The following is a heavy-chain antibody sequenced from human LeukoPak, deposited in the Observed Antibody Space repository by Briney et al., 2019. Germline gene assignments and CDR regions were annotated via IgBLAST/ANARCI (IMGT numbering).Heavy chain of an antibody. Sequence: SETLSLTCTVSGGSISSYYWSWIRQPAGKGLEWIGRIYTSGSTNYNPSLKSRVTMSVDTSKNQFSLKLSSVTAADTAVYYCARGYCSSTSCQGIMDVWGKGTTVTVSS. D-gene: IGHD2-2*01. CDR3: ARGYCSSTSCQGIMDV. J-gene: IGHJ6*03. CDR1: GGSISSYY. CDR2: IYTSGST. V-gene: IGHV4-4*07.